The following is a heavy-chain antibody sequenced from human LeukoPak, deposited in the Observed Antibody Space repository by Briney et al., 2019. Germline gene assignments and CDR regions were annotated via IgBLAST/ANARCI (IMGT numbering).Heavy chain of an antibody. V-gene: IGHV3-23*01. CDR3: ATLKQWLHDLGFDY. Sequence: PGGSLRLSCAASGFTFSSYAMGWVRLAPGKGLEWVSAISGSGGDAYYADSVKGRFTISRDNSRNTLYLQMNSLRAEDTAIYFCATLKQWLHDLGFDYWGQGTLVTASS. D-gene: IGHD6-19*01. CDR1: GFTFSSYA. CDR2: ISGSGGDA. J-gene: IGHJ4*02.